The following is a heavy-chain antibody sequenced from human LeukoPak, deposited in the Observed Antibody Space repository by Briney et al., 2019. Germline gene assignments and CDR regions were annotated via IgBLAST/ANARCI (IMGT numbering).Heavy chain of an antibody. D-gene: IGHD1-14*01. CDR1: GGSISSYY. CDR3: ARDHNIGSTYYYYYMDV. Sequence: SETPSLTCTVSGGSISSYYWSWIRQPAGKGLEWIGLIYTSGSTNYSPSLKSRVTMSVDTSKNQFSLKLRSVTAADTAVYYCARDHNIGSTYYYYYMDVWGKGTTVTISS. J-gene: IGHJ6*03. CDR2: IYTSGST. V-gene: IGHV4-4*07.